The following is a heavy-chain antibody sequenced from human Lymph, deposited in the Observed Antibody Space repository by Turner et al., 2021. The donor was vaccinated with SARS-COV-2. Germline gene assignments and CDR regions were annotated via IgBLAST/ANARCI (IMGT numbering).Heavy chain of an antibody. CDR2: IVPIFGTG. CDR1: GGTFSSYA. CDR3: ARDTAVAGTLGAFDI. V-gene: IGHV1-69*01. Sequence: QVQLVPSGAEVKKPGSSVKVSCKAYGGTFSSYATCWVRRAPGQGLEGMGGIVPIFGTGNYAQKFQGRVTITADESTSTAYMELSSLRSEDTAVYYCARDTAVAGTLGAFDIWGQGTMVTVSS. J-gene: IGHJ3*02. D-gene: IGHD6-19*01.